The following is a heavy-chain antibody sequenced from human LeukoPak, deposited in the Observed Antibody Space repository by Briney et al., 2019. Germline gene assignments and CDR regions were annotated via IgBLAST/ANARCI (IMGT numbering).Heavy chain of an antibody. D-gene: IGHD6-13*01. CDR2: INHSGSS. CDR1: GGSFSGYY. J-gene: IGHJ5*02. CDR3: ARGRTAYSSSWYNWFDP. V-gene: IGHV4-34*01. Sequence: KPSETLSLTCAVYGGSFSGYYWSWIRRPPGKGLEWIGEINHSGSSNYNPSLKSRVTISVDTSKNQFSLTLHSATAADTAVYYCARGRTAYSSSWYNWFDPWGQGTLVTVSS.